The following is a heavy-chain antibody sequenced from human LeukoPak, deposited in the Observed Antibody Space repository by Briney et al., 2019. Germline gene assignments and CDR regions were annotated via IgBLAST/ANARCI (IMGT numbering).Heavy chain of an antibody. CDR3: AKVESGSYIRSAFDI. V-gene: IGHV3-30*18. CDR2: ISYDGSDK. CDR1: GFKFGNYG. D-gene: IGHD1-26*01. J-gene: IGHJ3*02. Sequence: GGSLRLSCAASGFKFGNYGMHWVRQVPGKGLEWVTLISYDGSDKYYADSVKGRFTISRDNSKNTLYLQMNSLRTEDTAVYYCAKVESGSYIRSAFDIWGQGTMVTVSS.